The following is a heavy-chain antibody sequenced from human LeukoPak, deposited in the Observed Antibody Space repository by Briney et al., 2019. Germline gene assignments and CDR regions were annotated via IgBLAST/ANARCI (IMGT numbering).Heavy chain of an antibody. CDR1: VYTLTELS. D-gene: IGHD4-17*01. Sequence: ASVKVSCKVSVYTLTELSIHWVRQAPGKGLEWMGGFNPKDGETIYAREFQGRVTMTEDTSTDTAYMELSSLRSEDTAVYYCAKIAHYGAYSDYWGQGTLVTVSS. CDR2: FNPKDGET. J-gene: IGHJ4*02. CDR3: AKIAHYGAYSDY. V-gene: IGHV1-24*01.